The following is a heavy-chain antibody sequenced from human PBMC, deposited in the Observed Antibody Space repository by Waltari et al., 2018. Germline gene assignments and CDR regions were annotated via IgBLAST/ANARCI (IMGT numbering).Heavy chain of an antibody. CDR1: GGSISSYY. CDR3: ARGVVPAAHNWFDP. D-gene: IGHD2-2*01. J-gene: IGHJ5*02. V-gene: IGHV4-59*01. CDR2: IYYSGST. Sequence: QVQLQESGPGLVKPSETLSLTCTVPGGSISSYYWSWIRQPPGKGLEWIGYIYYSGSTNYTPSLKSRVTISVDTSKNQFSLKLSSVTAADTAVYYCARGVVPAAHNWFDPWGQGTLVTVSS.